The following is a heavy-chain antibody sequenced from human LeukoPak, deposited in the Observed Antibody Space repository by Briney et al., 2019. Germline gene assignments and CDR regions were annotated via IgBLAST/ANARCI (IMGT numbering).Heavy chain of an antibody. Sequence: RTGGSLRLSCEASGFTFSSNWMSWVRQAPGKGLEWVATIKRDGSGQYYADAVKGRFTISRDNAKNSLFLQMNSLRGEDTSVYYCARHSIRGTWGKFRLDSWGQGTLVTVSS. CDR1: GFTFSSNW. J-gene: IGHJ5*01. D-gene: IGHD3-16*01. V-gene: IGHV3-7*01. CDR3: ARHSIRGTWGKFRLDS. CDR2: IKRDGSGQ.